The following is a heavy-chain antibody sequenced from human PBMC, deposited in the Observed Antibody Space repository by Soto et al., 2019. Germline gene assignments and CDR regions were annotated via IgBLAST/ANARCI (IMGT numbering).Heavy chain of an antibody. CDR2: INPNSGGT. CDR3: ARGSIRILNRSPWGMDV. CDR1: GYTFTGYY. V-gene: IGHV1-2*02. D-gene: IGHD2-15*01. J-gene: IGHJ6*02. Sequence: ASVKVSCKASGYTFTGYYMHWVRQAPGQGLEWMGWINPNSGGTNYAQKFQGRVTMTRDTSISTAYMELSRLRSDDTAVYYCARGSIRILNRSPWGMDVWGQRTTVTVSS.